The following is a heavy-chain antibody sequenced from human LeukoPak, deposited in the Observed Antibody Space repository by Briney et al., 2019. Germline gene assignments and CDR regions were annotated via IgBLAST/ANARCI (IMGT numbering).Heavy chain of an antibody. J-gene: IGHJ5*02. V-gene: IGHV3-66*04. Sequence: PGGSLRLSCAVSGFTVSNDYMSWVRQAPGKGLEWVSVMYSGGSTYYADSVKGRFTISRDNSQNTLYLQMNSLRAEDTATYYCARHDWFDPWGQGTLVTVSS. CDR2: MYSGGST. CDR3: ARHDWFDP. CDR1: GFTVSNDY.